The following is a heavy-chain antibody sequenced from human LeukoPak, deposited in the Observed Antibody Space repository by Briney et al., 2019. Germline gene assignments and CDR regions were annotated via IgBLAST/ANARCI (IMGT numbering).Heavy chain of an antibody. V-gene: IGHV3-30*04. D-gene: IGHD1-26*01. Sequence: GGSLRLSCAASRFTFSNYAMHWVRQAPGKALEWVSLISSDGSNQNYADSVKGRFTISRDNSKNTLFLQMNSLRPEDTGVYFCAKPSGNCVDYWGQGTLVTVSS. CDR2: ISSDGSNQ. CDR3: AKPSGNCVDY. J-gene: IGHJ4*02. CDR1: RFTFSNYA.